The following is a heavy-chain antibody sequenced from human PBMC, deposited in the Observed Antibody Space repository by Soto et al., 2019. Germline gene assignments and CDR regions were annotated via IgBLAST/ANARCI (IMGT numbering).Heavy chain of an antibody. J-gene: IGHJ6*02. CDR3: ASSDSSGFFVLYYYYYGVVD. D-gene: IGHD3-22*01. Sequence: PSETLSLTCTVSGGSISSGGYYWSWIRQHPGKGLEWIGYIYYSGSTYYNPSLKSRVTISVDTSKNQFSLKLSSVTAADTAVYYCASSDSSGFFVLYYYYYGVVDWCQGPPATVP. V-gene: IGHV4-31*03. CDR2: IYYSGST. CDR1: GGSISSGGYY.